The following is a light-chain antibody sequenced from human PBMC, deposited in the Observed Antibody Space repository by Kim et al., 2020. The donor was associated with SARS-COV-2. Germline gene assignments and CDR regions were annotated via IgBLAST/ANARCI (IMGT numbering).Light chain of an antibody. CDR1: QSISSW. CDR3: QQYNSYTWT. J-gene: IGKJ1*01. Sequence: DIQMTQSPSTLSASVGDRVTITCRASQSISSWLAWYQQKPGKAPKLLIYDASSLESGVPSRFSGSGSGTKFTLTISSLQPDDFATYYCQQYNSYTWTCGQGTKVDIK. CDR2: DAS. V-gene: IGKV1-5*01.